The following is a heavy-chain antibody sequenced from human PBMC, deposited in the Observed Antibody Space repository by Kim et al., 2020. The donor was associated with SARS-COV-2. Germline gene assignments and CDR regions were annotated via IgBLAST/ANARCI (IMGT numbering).Heavy chain of an antibody. D-gene: IGHD6-19*01. J-gene: IGHJ4*02. CDR2: TYYRSKWFN. V-gene: IGHV6-1*01. Sequence: SQTLSLTCAISGDSVSSNTAAWNWIRQSPSRGLEWLGRTYYRSKWFNDYALSVKSRITINPDTSKNQFSLQLTSVTPEDTAVYYCVWWHSSGRIFDYSSQGTLVTVSS. CDR3: VWWHSSGRIFDY. CDR1: GDSVSSNTAA.